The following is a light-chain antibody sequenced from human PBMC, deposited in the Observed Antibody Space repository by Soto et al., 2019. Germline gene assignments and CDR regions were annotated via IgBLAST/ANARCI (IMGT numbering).Light chain of an antibody. CDR1: QTIHSF. CDR3: KPFHSFPWT. J-gene: IGKJ1*01. CDR2: DAY. V-gene: IGKV1-5*01. Sequence: DIEMTQSPSTQSASVGERVTITCRASQTIHSFLAWYQQKAGKAQKLLIYDAYNLESGVQSRFSGSGSGTEFTLTVRSLQPDEFATFYCKPFHSFPWTVGQGPQLDLK.